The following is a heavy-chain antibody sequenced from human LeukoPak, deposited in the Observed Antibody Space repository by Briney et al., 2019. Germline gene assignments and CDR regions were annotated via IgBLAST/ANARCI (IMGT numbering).Heavy chain of an antibody. Sequence: PSETLSLTCNVSGGSISRYYWAWIRQPPGMGLEWIGYIYHSGSTYYNPSLKSRVTISVDRSKNQFSLKLSSVTAADTAVYYCARGVGSGSYLFDYWGQGTLVTVSS. CDR2: IYHSGST. D-gene: IGHD3-10*01. J-gene: IGHJ4*02. V-gene: IGHV4-59*12. CDR1: GGSISRYY. CDR3: ARGVGSGSYLFDY.